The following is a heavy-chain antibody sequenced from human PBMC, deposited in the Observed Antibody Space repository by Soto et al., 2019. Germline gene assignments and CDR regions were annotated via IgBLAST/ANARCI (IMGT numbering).Heavy chain of an antibody. D-gene: IGHD6-13*01. CDR2: ISSGSSYI. CDR1: GFIFTGYN. CDR3: ARRRAAAGTLTFDS. J-gene: IGHJ4*02. V-gene: IGHV3-21*01. Sequence: EVQLVESGGGLVKPGGSLRLSCAASGFIFTGYNMNWVRQAPGKGLEWVSSISSGSSYIYYADSVKGRFTISRDNAKNSLYLQMNTLRAEDTALYYCARRRAAAGTLTFDSWGQGTRVTVSS.